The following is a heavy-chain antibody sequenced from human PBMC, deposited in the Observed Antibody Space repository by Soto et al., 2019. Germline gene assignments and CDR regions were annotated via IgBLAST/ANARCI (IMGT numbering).Heavy chain of an antibody. CDR3: ARVRDSSGWYKGVDAFDI. Sequence: GGSLRLSCAASGFTFSSYSINWVRQAPGKGLEWVSSISISSSYIYYADSVKGRFTISRDNAKNSLYLQMNSLRAEDTAVYYCARVRDSSGWYKGVDAFDIWGQGTMVTVSS. D-gene: IGHD6-19*01. CDR1: GFTFSSYS. J-gene: IGHJ3*02. CDR2: ISISSSYI. V-gene: IGHV3-21*01.